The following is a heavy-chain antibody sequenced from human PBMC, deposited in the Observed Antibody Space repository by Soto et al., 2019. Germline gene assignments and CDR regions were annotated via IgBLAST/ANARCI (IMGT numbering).Heavy chain of an antibody. CDR2: INHSGST. CDR1: GGSFSGYY. V-gene: IGHV4-34*01. CDR3: ARGWGRIFDY. J-gene: IGHJ4*02. Sequence: QVQLQQWGAGLLKPSETLSLTCAVYGGSFSGYYWNWIRQPPGKGLEWIGEINHSGSTNYNPSLKCRVTISVDTSKNQFSLKLGSVTAADTAVYYCARGWGRIFDYWGQGTLVTVSS. D-gene: IGHD7-27*01.